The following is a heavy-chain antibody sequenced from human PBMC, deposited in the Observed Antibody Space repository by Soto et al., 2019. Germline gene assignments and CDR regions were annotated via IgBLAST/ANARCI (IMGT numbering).Heavy chain of an antibody. D-gene: IGHD2-21*01. CDR1: GGSIGSSSYY. V-gene: IGHV4-39*01. Sequence: SETLSLTCTVSGGSIGSSSYYWGWIRQPPGKGLEWIGNIDYSGSTYYNPSLKSRVSISVDTSNNQFSLKLSSVTAADTAVYYCASGDAGLFDYWGQGTLVTVSS. J-gene: IGHJ4*02. CDR2: IDYSGST. CDR3: ASGDAGLFDY.